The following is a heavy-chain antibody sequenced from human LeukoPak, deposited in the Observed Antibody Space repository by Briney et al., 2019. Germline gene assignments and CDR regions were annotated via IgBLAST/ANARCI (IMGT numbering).Heavy chain of an antibody. V-gene: IGHV4-59*08. D-gene: IGHD2-15*01. CDR3: ARHKETCSGDYCYLDYFDY. J-gene: IGHJ4*02. Sequence: SETLSLTCAVSGASIGTYYWSWFRQPPGKGLEWIGYIYYSGSTNYNPSLENRVTISVDTSKKQFSLKLSSVTAADTAVYYCARHKETCSGDYCYLDYFDYWGQGTLVTVSS. CDR1: GASIGTYY. CDR2: IYYSGST.